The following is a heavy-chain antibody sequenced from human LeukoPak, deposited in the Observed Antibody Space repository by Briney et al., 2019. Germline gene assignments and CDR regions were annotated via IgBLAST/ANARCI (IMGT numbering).Heavy chain of an antibody. D-gene: IGHD6-19*01. Sequence: GGPLRLSCAASGFTFSSYAMSWVRQAPGKGLEWVSAISGSGGSTYYADSVKGRFTISRDNSKNTLYLQMNSLRAEDTAVYYCAKVEDSSGWYAHYYYYGMDVWGQGTMVTVSS. CDR3: AKVEDSSGWYAHYYYYGMDV. CDR2: ISGSGGST. V-gene: IGHV3-23*01. CDR1: GFTFSSYA. J-gene: IGHJ6*02.